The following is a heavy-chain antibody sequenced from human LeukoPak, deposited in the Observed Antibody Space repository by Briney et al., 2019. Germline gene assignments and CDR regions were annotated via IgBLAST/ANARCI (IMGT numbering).Heavy chain of an antibody. D-gene: IGHD1-26*01. Sequence: GGSLRLSCAASGFTFSSYSMNWVRQAPGQGLEWVSGIGGSDGTTLYADSVRGRFTISRDNSENTLSLQMNSLRADDTAIYYCAKSVGQSTSYFDSWGQGALVTVSS. J-gene: IGHJ4*02. V-gene: IGHV3-23*01. CDR1: GFTFSSYS. CDR2: IGGSDGTT. CDR3: AKSVGQSTSYFDS.